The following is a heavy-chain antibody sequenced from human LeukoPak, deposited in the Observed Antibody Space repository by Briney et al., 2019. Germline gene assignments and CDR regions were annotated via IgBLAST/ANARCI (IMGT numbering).Heavy chain of an antibody. CDR2: MNPNSGNT. V-gene: IGHV1-8*01. CDR1: GYTFTSYD. J-gene: IGHJ4*02. Sequence: PGESLKVSCKASGYTFTSYDINWVRQATGQGLEWMGWMNPNSGNTGYAQKFQGRVTMTRNTSISTAYMELSSLRSEDTAVYYCARGRITMVRGVIIREPGVDYWGQGTLVTVSS. D-gene: IGHD3-10*01. CDR3: ARGRITMVRGVIIREPGVDY.